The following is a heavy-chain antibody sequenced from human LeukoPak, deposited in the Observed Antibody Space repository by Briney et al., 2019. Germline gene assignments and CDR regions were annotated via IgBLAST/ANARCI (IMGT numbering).Heavy chain of an antibody. J-gene: IGHJ4*02. V-gene: IGHV4-34*01. CDR3: ARGTYYDFWSGYSTGFDY. Sequence: SETLSLTCAVYGGSFSGYYWSWIRQPPGKGLEWIGEINHSGSTNYNPSLKSRVTISVDTSKNQFSLKLSSVTAADTAAYYCARGTYYDFWSGYSTGFDYWGQGTLVTVSS. CDR2: INHSGST. D-gene: IGHD3-3*01. CDR1: GGSFSGYY.